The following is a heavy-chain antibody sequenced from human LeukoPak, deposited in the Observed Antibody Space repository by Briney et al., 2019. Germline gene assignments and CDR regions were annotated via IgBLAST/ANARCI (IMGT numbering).Heavy chain of an antibody. CDR2: ISSSSSYI. J-gene: IGHJ4*02. CDR1: GFTFSSYS. Sequence: KTGGSLRLSCAASGFTFSSYSMNWVRQAPGKGLEWVSSISSSSSYIYYADSVKGRFTISRDNAKNSLYLQMNSLRAEDTAVYYCARDDQLPDYDFWSGTKPRSYFDYWGQGTLVTVSS. CDR3: ARDDQLPDYDFWSGTKPRSYFDY. D-gene: IGHD3-3*01. V-gene: IGHV3-21*01.